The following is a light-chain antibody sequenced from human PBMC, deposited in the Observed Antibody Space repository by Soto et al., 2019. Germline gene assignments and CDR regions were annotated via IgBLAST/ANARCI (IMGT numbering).Light chain of an antibody. Sequence: EIVLTQSPGTLSLSPGERATLSCRASQSVSNNYLAWYQQKPGQAPRLLIYGASNRATGVPDRFSGSGSGTDFTLTITRLEPEDFAVYYCHQYGTSPLTFGGGTKV. CDR2: GAS. V-gene: IGKV3-20*01. CDR3: HQYGTSPLT. CDR1: QSVSNNY. J-gene: IGKJ4*01.